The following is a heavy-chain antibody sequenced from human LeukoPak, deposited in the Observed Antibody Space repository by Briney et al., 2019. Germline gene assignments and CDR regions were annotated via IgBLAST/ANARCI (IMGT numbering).Heavy chain of an antibody. CDR3: ARLPGGY. V-gene: IGHV4-39*01. CDR2: IHYGGNT. J-gene: IGHJ4*02. D-gene: IGHD1-26*01. Sequence: PSETLSLTCTVSGGSLSSTSSYWGWIRQPPGKGLGWIGYIHYGGNTNYNPSLKSRVTISFDTSKNQFSLNLISATAADTAVYYCARLPGGYWGQGTLVIVSS. CDR1: GGSLSSTSSY.